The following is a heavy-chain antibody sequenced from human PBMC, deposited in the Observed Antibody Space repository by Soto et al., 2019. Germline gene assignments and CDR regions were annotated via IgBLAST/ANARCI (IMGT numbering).Heavy chain of an antibody. V-gene: IGHV3-74*01. CDR2: INSDGSST. J-gene: IGHJ4*02. Sequence: GGSLRLSCAASGFTFSSYWMHWVRQAPGKGLVWVSLINSDGSSTDYADSVQGRFTISRDNAKNTLYLYMNSLRVEDTAVYYCARSRYCSTTSCYVRDLEYWGQGPLVTLSS. CDR1: GFTFSSYW. CDR3: ARSRYCSTTSCYVRDLEY. D-gene: IGHD2-2*01.